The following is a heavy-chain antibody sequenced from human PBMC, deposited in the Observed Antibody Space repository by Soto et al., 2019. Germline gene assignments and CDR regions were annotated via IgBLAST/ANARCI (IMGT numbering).Heavy chain of an antibody. Sequence: QVQLQESGPGLVKPSETLSLTCTVSGGSISSYYWSWIRQPPGKGLEWIGYINYSGSTNYNPSLKGRVTISVDTSKNQFSLKLSSVTAADTAVYYCARDSMVRGVMDYGMDVWGQGTTVTVSS. CDR1: GGSISSYY. D-gene: IGHD3-10*01. V-gene: IGHV4-59*01. CDR2: INYSGST. CDR3: ARDSMVRGVMDYGMDV. J-gene: IGHJ6*02.